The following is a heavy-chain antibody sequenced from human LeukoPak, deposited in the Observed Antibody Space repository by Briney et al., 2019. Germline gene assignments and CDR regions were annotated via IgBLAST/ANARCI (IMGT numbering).Heavy chain of an antibody. J-gene: IGHJ3*02. CDR2: ISSSGST. D-gene: IGHD3-22*01. CDR1: GGSISSYY. Sequence: SETLSLTCTVSGGSISSYYWSWIRQPAGKGLEWIGRISSSGSTNYNPSLKSRVAISVDTSKNQFSLKLSSVTAADTAVYFCARGPYSYDSSGAFDIWGQGTMVTVSS. CDR3: ARGPYSYDSSGAFDI. V-gene: IGHV4-4*07.